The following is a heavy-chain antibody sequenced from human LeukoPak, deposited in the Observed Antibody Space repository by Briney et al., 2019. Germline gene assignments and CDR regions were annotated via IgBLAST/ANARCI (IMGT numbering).Heavy chain of an antibody. CDR1: GGSISSYY. Sequence: SETLSLTCTVSGGSISSYYWSWIRQPPGNGLEWIGYIYYSGSTNYNPSLKSRVTISVDTSKNQFSLKLSSVTAADTAMYYCARADRIAARRRVYFDLWGRGTLVTVSS. J-gene: IGHJ2*01. V-gene: IGHV4-59*01. CDR2: IYYSGST. CDR3: ARADRIAARRRVYFDL. D-gene: IGHD6-6*01.